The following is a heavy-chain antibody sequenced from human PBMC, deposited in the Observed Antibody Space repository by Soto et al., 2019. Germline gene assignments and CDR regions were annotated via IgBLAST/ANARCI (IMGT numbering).Heavy chain of an antibody. V-gene: IGHV4-59*01. CDR3: ARGSGYYDSSGYYINYYYYYGMDV. CDR2: IYYSGST. J-gene: IGHJ6*02. D-gene: IGHD3-22*01. CDR1: GGSISSYY. Sequence: SETLSLTCTVSGGSISSYYGCWIRQPPGKGLEWIGYIYYSGSTNYNPSLKSRVTISVDTSKNQFSLKLSSVTAADTAVYYCARGSGYYDSSGYYINYYYYYGMDVWGQGTTVTVSS.